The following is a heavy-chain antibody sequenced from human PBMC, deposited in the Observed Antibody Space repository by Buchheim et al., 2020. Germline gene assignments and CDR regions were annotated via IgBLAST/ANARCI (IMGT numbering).Heavy chain of an antibody. Sequence: QVTLRESGPALVKPTQTLTLTCSFSGFSLSTNRMCVSWMRQPPGKALEWLARIDWDEDEYYSASLRARLTISKDTSRNQVVLTLTNVGPADTGTYYCARSPTDYVYQYGMDVWGQGTT. CDR2: IDWDEDE. CDR1: GFSLSTNRMC. D-gene: IGHD3-16*01. CDR3: ARSPTDYVYQYGMDV. V-gene: IGHV2-70*15. J-gene: IGHJ6*02.